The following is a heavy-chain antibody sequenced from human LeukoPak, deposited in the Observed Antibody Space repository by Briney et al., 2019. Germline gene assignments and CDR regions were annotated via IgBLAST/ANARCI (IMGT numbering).Heavy chain of an antibody. CDR3: ARHIGYFDY. D-gene: IGHD2-15*01. CDR2: IYYSGST. CDR1: GGSISSSSYY. J-gene: IGHJ4*02. Sequence: SETLSLTCTVSGGSISSSSYYCGWIRQPPGKGLEWIGSIYYSGSTYYNPSLKSRVTISVDTSKNQFSLKLSSVTAADTAVYYCARHIGYFDYWGQGTLVTVSS. V-gene: IGHV4-39*01.